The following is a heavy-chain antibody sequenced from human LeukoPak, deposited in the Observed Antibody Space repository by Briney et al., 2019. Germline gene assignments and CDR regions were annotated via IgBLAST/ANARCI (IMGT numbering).Heavy chain of an antibody. CDR1: GFTFSSYS. CDR3: AGQYYYDSSGYSYYFDY. V-gene: IGHV3-21*01. Sequence: LGGSLRLSCAASGFTFSSYSMNWVRQAPGKGLEWVSSISSSNSYIYYADSVKGRFTISRDNAKNSLYLQMNSLRAEDTAVYYCAGQYYYDSSGYSYYFDYWGQGTLVTVSS. CDR2: ISSSNSYI. D-gene: IGHD3-22*01. J-gene: IGHJ4*02.